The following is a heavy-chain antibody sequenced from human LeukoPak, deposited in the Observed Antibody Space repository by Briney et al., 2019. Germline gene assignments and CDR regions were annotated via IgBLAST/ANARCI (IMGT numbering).Heavy chain of an antibody. D-gene: IGHD2-2*02. V-gene: IGHV3-9*01. CDR1: GFTFDDYA. CDR3: AKDKGLCSSSNCYTEMVAMDV. J-gene: IGHJ6*02. Sequence: GRSLRLSCAGSGFTFDDYAMHWVRQGPGKGLEWVSSISWNGDGTGYADSVKGRFSISRDNAKNPLYLQMSSLRPEDSAFYYCAKDKGLCSSSNCYTEMVAMDVWGQGTTVTVSS. CDR2: ISWNGDGT.